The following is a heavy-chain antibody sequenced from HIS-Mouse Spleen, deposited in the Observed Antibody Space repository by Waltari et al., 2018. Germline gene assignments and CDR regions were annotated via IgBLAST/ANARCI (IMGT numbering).Heavy chain of an antibody. CDR1: GFTLRSYT. J-gene: IGHJ3*02. CDR2: ISSSSSYI. D-gene: IGHD7-27*01. CDR3: ARRLLTGDAFDI. V-gene: IGHV3-21*01. Sequence: EVQLVQSGGGLVKPGGSLRLACAASGFTLRSYTMNWGRQAPGKGLEWFSSISSSSSYIYYADSVKGQFTISRDNAKNSLYLQMNSLRAEDTAVYYCARRLLTGDAFDIWGQGTMVTVSS.